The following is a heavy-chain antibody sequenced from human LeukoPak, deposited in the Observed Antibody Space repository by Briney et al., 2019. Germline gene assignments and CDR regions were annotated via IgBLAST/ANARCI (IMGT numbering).Heavy chain of an antibody. CDR2: ISGSGGST. J-gene: IGHJ4*02. Sequence: GGSLRLSCAASGFTFSSYGMSWVRQAPGKGLEWVSAISGSGGSTYYADSVKGRFTISRDNSKNTLYLQMNSLRAEDTAVYYCAMETRSGYYYYWGQGTLVTVSS. CDR1: GFTFSSYG. V-gene: IGHV3-23*01. CDR3: AMETRSGYYYY. D-gene: IGHD3-22*01.